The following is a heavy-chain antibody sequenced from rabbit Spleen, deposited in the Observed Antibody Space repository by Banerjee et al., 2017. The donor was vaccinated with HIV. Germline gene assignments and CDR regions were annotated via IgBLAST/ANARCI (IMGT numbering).Heavy chain of an antibody. CDR2: IEGGSSTFT. CDR3: ARDTSSSFSSYGMDL. J-gene: IGHJ6*01. Sequence: QSLEESGGDLVKPGASLTLTCIASGVSFSGSSYMCWVRQAPGKGLEWIACIEGGSSTFTSFASWSKGRFTISKTSSTTVTLQMTSLTAADPASYFCARDTSSSFSSYGMDLWGPGTLVTVS. D-gene: IGHD1-1*01. CDR1: GVSFSGSSY. V-gene: IGHV1S40*01.